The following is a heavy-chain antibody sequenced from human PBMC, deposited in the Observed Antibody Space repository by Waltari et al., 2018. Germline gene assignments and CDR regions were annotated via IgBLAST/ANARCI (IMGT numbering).Heavy chain of an antibody. CDR3: AREGAYCGGDCYSGYFQH. CDR2: IYYSGST. Sequence: QVQLQESGPGLVKPSETLSLTCTVSGGSISSHYWSWIRQPPGKGLEWIGYIYYSGSTNYNHSLKSRVTISVDTSKNQFSLKLSSVTAADTAVYYCAREGAYCGGDCYSGYFQHWGQGTLVTVSS. CDR1: GGSISSHY. D-gene: IGHD2-21*01. J-gene: IGHJ1*01. V-gene: IGHV4-59*11.